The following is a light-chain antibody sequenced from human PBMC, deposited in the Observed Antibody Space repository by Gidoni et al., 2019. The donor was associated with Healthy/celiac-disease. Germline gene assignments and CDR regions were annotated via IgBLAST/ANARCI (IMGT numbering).Light chain of an antibody. CDR1: QGISNY. CDR3: QKYNSAPPLT. Sequence: DIQMTQSPSSLSAAVGDRVTITCRASQGISNYLAWYQQKPGKVPKLLIYAASTLQSVVPSRFSGSGSWTDFTLTISSLQPEDVATYYWQKYNSAPPLTCXGXTKVEIK. J-gene: IGKJ4*01. V-gene: IGKV1-27*01. CDR2: AAS.